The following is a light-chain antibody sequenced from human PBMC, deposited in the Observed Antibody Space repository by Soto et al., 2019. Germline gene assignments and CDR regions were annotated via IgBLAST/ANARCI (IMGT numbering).Light chain of an antibody. CDR2: AAS. Sequence: DIQMTQSPSSLAASVGDSVTLTCRASQRITSYLNWYQQRLGEAPKLLIFAASNLKSGVPSRFSGNGFGTVFTLSITSLQPEDFATYYCQQSYTAPYTFGQGTKLEIK. J-gene: IGKJ2*01. CDR1: QRITSY. V-gene: IGKV1-39*01. CDR3: QQSYTAPYT.